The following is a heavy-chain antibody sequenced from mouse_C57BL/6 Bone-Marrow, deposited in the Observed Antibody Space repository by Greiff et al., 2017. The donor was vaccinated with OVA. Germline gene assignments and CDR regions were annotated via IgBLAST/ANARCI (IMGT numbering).Heavy chain of an antibody. CDR3: ARRRDYDGGPWYFDV. Sequence: QVTLKESGPGILQSSQTLSLTCSFSGFSLSTSGMGVSWIRQPSGKGLEWLAHIYWDDDKRYNPSLKSRLTISKDTSRNQVFLKITSVDTADTATYYCARRRDYDGGPWYFDVWGTGTTVTVSS. J-gene: IGHJ1*03. CDR2: IYWDDDK. D-gene: IGHD2-4*01. CDR1: GFSLSTSGMG. V-gene: IGHV8-12*01.